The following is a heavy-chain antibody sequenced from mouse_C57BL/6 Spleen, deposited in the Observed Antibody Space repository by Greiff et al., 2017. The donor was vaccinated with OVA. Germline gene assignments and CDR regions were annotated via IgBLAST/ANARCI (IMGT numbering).Heavy chain of an antibody. CDR1: GYTFTSYW. V-gene: IGHV1-55*01. J-gene: IGHJ1*03. CDR2: IYPGSGST. Sequence: QVQLQQPGAELVKPRASVKMSCEASGYTFTSYWITWVKQRPGQGLEWIGDIYPGSGSTNYNEKFKSKATLTVDTSSSTAYMQLSSLTSEDSAVYYCAREGDYFDVWGTGTTVTVSS. CDR3: AREGDYFDV.